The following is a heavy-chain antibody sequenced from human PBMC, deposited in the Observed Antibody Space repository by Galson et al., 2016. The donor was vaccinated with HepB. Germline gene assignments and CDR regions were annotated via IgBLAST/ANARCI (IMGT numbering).Heavy chain of an antibody. CDR1: GFTFSDYY. D-gene: IGHD3-22*01. J-gene: IGHJ4*02. V-gene: IGHV3-11*01. CDR3: AKSYYDSSEIED. Sequence: SLRLSCAASGFTFSDYYMSWIRQAPGKGLECVSYISSSGDVIYYADSVKGRFTISRDNARNSLYLQMKSLRAEDTAVYYCAKSYYDSSEIEDWGQGTLVTVSS. CDR2: ISSSGDVI.